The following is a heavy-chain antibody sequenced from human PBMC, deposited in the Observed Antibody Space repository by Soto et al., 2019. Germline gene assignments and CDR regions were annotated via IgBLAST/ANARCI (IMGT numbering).Heavy chain of an antibody. V-gene: IGHV3-9*01. CDR3: ASLQVPGSFDY. CDR2: INWKSDI. D-gene: IGHD2-15*01. Sequence: GGSLRLSCSVAGFTFDYNGMHWVRQAPEKGLEWVSGINWKSDIGYADSVKGRFTISRDNAENSLYLQMNSLRAEDTALYYCASLQVPGSFDYWGQGILVTVSS. CDR1: GFTFDYNG. J-gene: IGHJ4*02.